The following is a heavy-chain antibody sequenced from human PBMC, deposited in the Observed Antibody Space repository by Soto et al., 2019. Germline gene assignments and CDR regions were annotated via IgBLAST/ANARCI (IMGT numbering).Heavy chain of an antibody. V-gene: IGHV4-59*01. D-gene: IGHD3-3*02. CDR1: GGSISSYY. J-gene: IGHJ5*02. CDR3: ARGHSAGLADREWFDP. CDR2: IYYSGST. Sequence: QVQLQESGPGLVKPSETLSLTCTVSGGSISSYYWSWIRQPPGKGLEWIGYIYYSGSTNYNPSLKRRVTISEDTPNNHIPLRLRSVPAADPGVYYCARGHSAGLADREWFDPWGQGTLVTVSS.